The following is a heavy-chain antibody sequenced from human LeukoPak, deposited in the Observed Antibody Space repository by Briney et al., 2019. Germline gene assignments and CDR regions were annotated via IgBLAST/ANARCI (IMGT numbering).Heavy chain of an antibody. CDR3: ASSLTMVRGDY. CDR1: GFTFSSHR. V-gene: IGHV3-21*05. CDR2: ISRSSSDI. Sequence: GGSLRLSCAASGFTFSSHRMNWVRQAPGKGLEWVSDISRSSSDIHYADSVKGRFTISRDNAKNSLYLQMDSLRAEDTAVYYCASSLTMVRGDYWGQGTLVTVSS. D-gene: IGHD3-10*01. J-gene: IGHJ4*02.